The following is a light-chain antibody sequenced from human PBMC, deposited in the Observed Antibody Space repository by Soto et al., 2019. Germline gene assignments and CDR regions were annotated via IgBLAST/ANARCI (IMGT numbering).Light chain of an antibody. CDR2: GAS. J-gene: IGKJ5*01. CDR3: QQRGKWPLT. Sequence: EIVMTQSPATLSVSPGGRATLSCRASQSVNSNLAWYQQKPGQAPRLLIYGASTRATGIPARFHGSGSGTDFTLTISSLQSEDFAVYYCQQRGKWPLTFGQGTRLEMK. CDR1: QSVNSN. V-gene: IGKV3-15*01.